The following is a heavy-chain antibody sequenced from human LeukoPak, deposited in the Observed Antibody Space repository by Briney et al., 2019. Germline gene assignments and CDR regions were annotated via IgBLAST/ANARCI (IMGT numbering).Heavy chain of an antibody. CDR1: GYTFTGYY. Sequence: ASVKASCKASGYTFTGYYMHWVRQAPGQGLEWMGRINPNSGGTNYAQKFQGRVTMTRDTSISTAYMELSRLRSDDTAVYYCARDAGALLYGAYFDYWGQGTLVTVSS. D-gene: IGHD4-17*01. CDR3: ARDAGALLYGAYFDY. J-gene: IGHJ4*02. CDR2: INPNSGGT. V-gene: IGHV1-2*06.